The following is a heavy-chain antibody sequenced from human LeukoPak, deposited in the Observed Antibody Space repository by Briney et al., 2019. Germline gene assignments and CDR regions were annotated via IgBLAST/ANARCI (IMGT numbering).Heavy chain of an antibody. J-gene: IGHJ4*02. V-gene: IGHV4-39*07. CDR2: IYYSGST. CDR1: GGSISSSSYY. D-gene: IGHD1-7*01. CDR3: ARDELPASFDY. Sequence: SETLSLTCTVSGGSISSSSYYWGWIRQPPGKGLEWIGSIYYSGSTYYNPSLKSRVTISVDTSKNQFSLKLSSVTAADTAVYYCARDELPASFDYWGQGTLVTVSS.